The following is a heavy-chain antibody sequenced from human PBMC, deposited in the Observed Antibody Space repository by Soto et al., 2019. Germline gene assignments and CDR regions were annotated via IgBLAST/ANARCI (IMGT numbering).Heavy chain of an antibody. Sequence: QVQLVESGGGVVQPGRSLRLSCAASGFTFSSYAMHWVRQAPGKGLEWVAVISYDGSNKYYADSVKGRFTIPRDNSKNTLYLQMNSLRAEDTAVYYCARVLRGVSTRYYYYYGMDVWGQGTTVTVSS. CDR2: ISYDGSNK. V-gene: IGHV3-30-3*01. CDR1: GFTFSSYA. D-gene: IGHD3-10*01. CDR3: ARVLRGVSTRYYYYYGMDV. J-gene: IGHJ6*02.